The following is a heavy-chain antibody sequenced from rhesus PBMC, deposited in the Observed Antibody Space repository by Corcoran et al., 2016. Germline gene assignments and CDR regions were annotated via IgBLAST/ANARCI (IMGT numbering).Heavy chain of an antibody. D-gene: IGHD4-29*01. Sequence: QVQLVQSGAEVKKPGSSVTVSCKASGYTFTDYYMHLVRQAPGQGLEWMGEINPKTGGTNYAQKVQGRVTMTRDTSTSTAYMELSSLRSEDTAVYYCVATTVATFDYWGQGVLVTVSS. V-gene: IGHV1-138*01. J-gene: IGHJ4*01. CDR1: GYTFTDYY. CDR2: INPKTGGT. CDR3: VATTVATFDY.